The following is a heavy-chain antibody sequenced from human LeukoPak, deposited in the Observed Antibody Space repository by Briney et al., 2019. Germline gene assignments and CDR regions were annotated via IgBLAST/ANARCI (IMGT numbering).Heavy chain of an antibody. J-gene: IGHJ4*02. Sequence: PGGSLRLSCAASGFTFSSSAMSWVRQSPGKGLEWVSAISGGSGTTSYTYYADSVRGRFTISRDNSKNTLYLQMNSLRAEDTAVYYCAKRPRYCSSTSCYEVDYWGQGTLVTVSS. CDR1: GFTFSSSA. V-gene: IGHV3-23*01. CDR2: ISGGSGTTSYT. D-gene: IGHD2-2*01. CDR3: AKRPRYCSSTSCYEVDY.